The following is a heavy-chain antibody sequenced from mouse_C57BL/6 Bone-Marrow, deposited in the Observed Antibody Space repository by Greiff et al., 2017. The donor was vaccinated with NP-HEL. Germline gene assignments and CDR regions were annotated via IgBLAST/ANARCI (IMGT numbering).Heavy chain of an antibody. Sequence: VQLQQSGAELVRPGASVTLSCKASGYTFTDYEMHWVRQTPVHGLEWIGAIDPETGGTAYNQKFKGKAILTADKSSSTAYMELRSLTSEDSAVYYCTRYPFDYWGQGTTLTVSS. J-gene: IGHJ2*01. CDR1: GYTFTDYE. CDR3: TRYPFDY. CDR2: IDPETGGT. V-gene: IGHV1-15*01.